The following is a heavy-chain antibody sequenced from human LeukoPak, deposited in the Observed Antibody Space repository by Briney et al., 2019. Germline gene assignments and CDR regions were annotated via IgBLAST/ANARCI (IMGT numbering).Heavy chain of an antibody. D-gene: IGHD3-10*01. CDR1: GFTVSSNS. CDR2: ISSSSSYI. V-gene: IGHV3-21*01. CDR3: ARESYGSGSYMRNDY. Sequence: PGGSLRLSCTVSGFTVSSNSMSWVRQAPGKGLEWVSSISSSSSYIYYADSVKGRFTISRDNAKNSLYLQMNSLRAEDTAVYYCARESYGSGSYMRNDYWGQGTLVTVSS. J-gene: IGHJ4*02.